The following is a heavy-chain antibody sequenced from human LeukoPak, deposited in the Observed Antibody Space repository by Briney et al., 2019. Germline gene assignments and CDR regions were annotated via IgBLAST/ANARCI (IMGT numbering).Heavy chain of an antibody. CDR2: IIPIFGTA. V-gene: IGHV1-69*05. CDR3: ASTRASPIANRWLFDY. J-gene: IGHJ4*02. D-gene: IGHD5-24*01. CDR1: GGTFSSYA. Sequence: GSSVKVSCKASGGTFSSYAISWVRQAPGQGLEWMGRIIPIFGTANYAQKFQGRVTITTDESTSTAYMELSSLRSEDTAVYYCASTRASPIANRWLFDYWGQGTLVTVSS.